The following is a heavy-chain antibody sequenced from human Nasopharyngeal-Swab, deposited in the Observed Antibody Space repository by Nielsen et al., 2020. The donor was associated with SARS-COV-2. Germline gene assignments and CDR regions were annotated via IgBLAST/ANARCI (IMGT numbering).Heavy chain of an antibody. J-gene: IGHJ4*02. CDR1: GFTFSSYA. CDR2: ISGSGGST. D-gene: IGHD4-23*01. Sequence: GGSLRLSCTASGFTFSSYAMRWVRQAPGKGLEWVSEISGSGGSTYYAESVKGRFTISRDNSKNTLYLQMSSLRAEDTAIYYCAKDLGVESPLWFDYWGQGTLLTVSS. CDR3: AKDLGVESPLWFDY. V-gene: IGHV3-23*01.